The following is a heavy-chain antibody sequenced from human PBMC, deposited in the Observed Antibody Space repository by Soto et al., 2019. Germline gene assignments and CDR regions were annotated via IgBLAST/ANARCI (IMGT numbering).Heavy chain of an antibody. CDR3: GRGGIRQTFDY. CDR1: GGSISTYY. V-gene: IGHV4-59*01. Sequence: SETLSLTCTVSGGSISTYYWSWIRQPPGKGLEWIGYIYYSGSTNYNPSLKSRVTISVDTSKNQFSLNLSSVTAADSAIYFCGRGGIRQTFDYWGQGTLVTVSS. J-gene: IGHJ4*02. CDR2: IYYSGST.